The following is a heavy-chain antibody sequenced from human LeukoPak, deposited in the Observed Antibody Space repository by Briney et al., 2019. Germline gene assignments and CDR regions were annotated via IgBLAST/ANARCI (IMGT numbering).Heavy chain of an antibody. CDR1: GYSISSGYF. J-gene: IGHJ4*02. Sequence: SETLSLTCSISGYSISSGYFWGWIRQPPGKGLEWIGNIHHDGITYYNPSLKSRVTISLDPSKNQFSLKMSSVTAADTAVYYCARDSDTTVTIFDYWGQGTLVTVSS. D-gene: IGHD4-17*01. CDR2: IHHDGIT. CDR3: ARDSDTTVTIFDY. V-gene: IGHV4-38-2*02.